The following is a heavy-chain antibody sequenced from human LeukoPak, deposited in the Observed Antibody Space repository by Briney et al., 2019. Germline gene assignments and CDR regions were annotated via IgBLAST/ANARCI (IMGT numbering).Heavy chain of an antibody. Sequence: PGRSLRLSCAASRFTFSSYAMHWVRQAPGKGLEWVAVISLDGSNKYYADSVKGRFTISRDNSKNTLYLQMNSLRAEDTAVYYCARAPGTYYYDHWGQGTLVTVSS. J-gene: IGHJ4*02. CDR1: RFTFSSYA. CDR3: ARAPGTYYYDH. CDR2: ISLDGSNK. V-gene: IGHV3-30*04.